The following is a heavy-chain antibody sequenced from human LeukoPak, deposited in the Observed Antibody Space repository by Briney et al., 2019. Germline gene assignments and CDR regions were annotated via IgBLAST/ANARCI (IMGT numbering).Heavy chain of an antibody. D-gene: IGHD1-26*01. V-gene: IGHV3-21*01. Sequence: GGSLRLSCAASGFTFSSYSMNWIRQAPGKGLEWVSSISSSTSYIYYADSVKGRFTISKDNARNSLYLQMNSLRDEDTAVYYCASSGSYRFDYWGQGTLVTVSS. J-gene: IGHJ4*02. CDR1: GFTFSSYS. CDR2: ISSSTSYI. CDR3: ASSGSYRFDY.